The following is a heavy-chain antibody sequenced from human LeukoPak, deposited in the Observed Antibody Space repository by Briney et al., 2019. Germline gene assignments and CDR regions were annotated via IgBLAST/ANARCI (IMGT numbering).Heavy chain of an antibody. Sequence: GGSLRLSCAASGFTVSSNYMSWVRQAPGKGLEWVSVIYSGGSTYYADSVKGRFTISRDNSKNTLYFQMNSLRAEDTAVYYCARWGDSSGYYGAFMNAFDIGGQGTMVTVSS. CDR1: GFTVSSNY. D-gene: IGHD3-22*01. CDR2: IYSGGST. V-gene: IGHV3-66*01. CDR3: ARWGDSSGYYGAFMNAFDI. J-gene: IGHJ3*02.